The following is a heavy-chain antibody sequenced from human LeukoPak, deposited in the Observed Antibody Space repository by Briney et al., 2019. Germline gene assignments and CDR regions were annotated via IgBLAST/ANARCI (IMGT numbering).Heavy chain of an antibody. CDR3: ARPAPYYYDSSGYSSN. CDR1: GFTFSSYA. J-gene: IGHJ4*02. D-gene: IGHD3-22*01. Sequence: PGGSLRLSCAASGFTFSSYAMSWVRQAPGKGLEWVANIKQDGSEKYYVDSVKGRFTISRDNAKNSLYLQMNSLRAEDTAVYYCARPAPYYYDSSGYSSNWGQGTLVTVSS. V-gene: IGHV3-7*01. CDR2: IKQDGSEK.